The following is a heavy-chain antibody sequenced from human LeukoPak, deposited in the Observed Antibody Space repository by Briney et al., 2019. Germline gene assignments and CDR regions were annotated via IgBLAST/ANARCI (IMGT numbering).Heavy chain of an antibody. CDR1: GFTFSSYA. CDR3: AKDSCSSTSCYSDY. Sequence: PGGSLRLSCAASGFTFSSYAMSWVRQAPGKGLEWVSAISGGGSTYYADSVKGRFTISRDNSKNTLYLQMNSLRAEDTAVYYCAKDSCSSTSCYSDYWGQGTLVTVSS. CDR2: ISGGGST. V-gene: IGHV3-23*01. D-gene: IGHD2-2*01. J-gene: IGHJ4*02.